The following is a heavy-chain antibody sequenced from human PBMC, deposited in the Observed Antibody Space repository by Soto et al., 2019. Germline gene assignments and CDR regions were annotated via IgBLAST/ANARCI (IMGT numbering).Heavy chain of an antibody. D-gene: IGHD3-22*01. CDR3: ARDSSNYYDSSGSFWFDP. J-gene: IGHJ5*02. Sequence: GGSLRLSCTASGFTLSSYWMSWVRQAPGKGLEWVANIKQDGSEKYYVDSVKGRFTISRDNAKNSLYLQMNSLRAEDTAVYYCARDSSNYYDSSGSFWFDPWGQGTLVTVSS. CDR2: IKQDGSEK. CDR1: GFTLSSYW. V-gene: IGHV3-7*01.